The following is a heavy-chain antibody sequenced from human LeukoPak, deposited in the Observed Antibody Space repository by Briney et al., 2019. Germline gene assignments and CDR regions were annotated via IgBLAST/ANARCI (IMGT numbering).Heavy chain of an antibody. CDR1: GGSISSYY. J-gene: IGHJ3*02. D-gene: IGHD5-12*01. Sequence: PSETLSLTCTVSGGSISSYYWSWIRQPAGKGLEWTGRIYTSGSTNYNPSLKSRVTISVDKSKNQFSLKLSSVTAADTAVYYCARGPYGGYGHPDDAFDIWGQGTMVTVSS. CDR3: ARGPYGGYGHPDDAFDI. V-gene: IGHV4-4*07. CDR2: IYTSGST.